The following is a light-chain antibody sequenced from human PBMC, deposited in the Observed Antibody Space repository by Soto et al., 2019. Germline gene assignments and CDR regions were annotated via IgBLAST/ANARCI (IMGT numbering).Light chain of an antibody. V-gene: IGLV2-8*01. Sequence: QSVLTQPPSASGSPGQSVTISCTVTSSDVGGYNYVSWYQQHPGKAPKLMIYEVNKRPSGVPDRFSGSKSGNTASLTVSGLQAEDEADYYCSSYAGSNNLGVFGGGTKLTVL. CDR2: EVN. J-gene: IGLJ2*01. CDR1: SSDVGGYNY. CDR3: SSYAGSNNLGV.